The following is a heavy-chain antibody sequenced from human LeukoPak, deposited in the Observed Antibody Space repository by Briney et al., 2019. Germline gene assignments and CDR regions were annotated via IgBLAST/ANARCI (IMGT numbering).Heavy chain of an antibody. CDR3: ARRSPGYSYSIDS. D-gene: IGHD5-18*01. CDR1: GASVRNYY. J-gene: IGHJ4*02. V-gene: IGHV4-59*08. Sequence: SETLSLTCSVSGASVRNYYWDWIRQPPGKGLEWIGYIYYSGTTNYNPSLKSRVTISVDTSKNQFSLNLSSVTAADTAVYYCARRSPGYSYSIDSWGQGTLVTVSS. CDR2: IYYSGTT.